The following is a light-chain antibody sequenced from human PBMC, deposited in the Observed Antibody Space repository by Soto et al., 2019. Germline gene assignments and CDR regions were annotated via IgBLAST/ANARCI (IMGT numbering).Light chain of an antibody. V-gene: IGKV3-20*01. CDR1: QSITNNY. CDR3: QQYGYLVT. CDR2: GAS. J-gene: IGKJ4*01. Sequence: EIVMTQSPGTLSLSPGERATLSCRASQSITNNYLAWYQKKPGRAHRLLIYGASSRATGIPDRFSGSGSGTDFTLTISRLEPEDFAMYYCQQYGYLVTFGGGTKVDI.